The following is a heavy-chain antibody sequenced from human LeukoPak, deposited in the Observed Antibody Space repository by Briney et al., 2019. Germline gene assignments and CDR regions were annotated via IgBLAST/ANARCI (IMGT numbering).Heavy chain of an antibody. V-gene: IGHV4-4*07. CDR3: ARGDGVASASGGVDP. CDR1: GGSINDYY. CDR2: IYHSGSA. D-gene: IGHD6-13*01. Sequence: SETLSLTCTVSGGSINDYYWSWIRQPAGKGLEWIGRIYHSGSADVTPSLKSRATISADRSKNQFSLKLSSVTAADTAVYYCARGDGVASASGGVDPWGQGTLVTVTS. J-gene: IGHJ5*02.